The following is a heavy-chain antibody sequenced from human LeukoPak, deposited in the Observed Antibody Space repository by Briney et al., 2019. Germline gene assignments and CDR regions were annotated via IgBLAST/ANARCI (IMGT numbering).Heavy chain of an antibody. V-gene: IGHV3-21*01. CDR3: ARGGNWFDP. CDR1: GFTFSSYS. J-gene: IGHJ5*02. Sequence: GGSLRLSCAASGFTFSSYSMNWVRQAPGKGLEWVSSISSSGSYIYYADSVQGRFTISRDNAKNSLYLQMNSLRAEDTANYYCARGGNWFDPWGQGTLVTVSS. CDR2: ISSSGSYI. D-gene: IGHD3-16*01.